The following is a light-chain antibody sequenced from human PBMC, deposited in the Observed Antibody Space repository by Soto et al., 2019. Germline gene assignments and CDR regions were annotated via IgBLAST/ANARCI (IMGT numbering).Light chain of an antibody. CDR1: QTVIHNY. CDR3: QQHGSSPIT. V-gene: IGKV3-20*01. Sequence: EIVLTRSPGPLSLSPGDRALLSCRASQTVIHNYLAWYQQKPGQTPRLLAHRASKRATRIPDRLSGSGSGPDFTLTISRLEPEDFAVYYCQQHGSSPITFGQGTKVDIK. CDR2: RAS. J-gene: IGKJ1*01.